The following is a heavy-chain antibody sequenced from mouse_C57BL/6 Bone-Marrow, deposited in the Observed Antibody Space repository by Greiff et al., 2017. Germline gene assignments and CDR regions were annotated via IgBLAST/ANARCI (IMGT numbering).Heavy chain of an antibody. CDR1: GFSLTSYG. D-gene: IGHD1-1*01. CDR3: ARNWDYCGSSYFDY. J-gene: IGHJ2*01. CDR2: IWSGGST. V-gene: IGHV2-2*01. Sequence: QVQLQQSGPGLVQPSQSLSITCTVSGFSLTSYGVHWVRQSPGKGLEWLGVIWSGGSTDNNAAFISRLSISKDNSKSQFFFKMTSLQADDTTIYYCARNWDYCGSSYFDYWGQGTTLTVSS.